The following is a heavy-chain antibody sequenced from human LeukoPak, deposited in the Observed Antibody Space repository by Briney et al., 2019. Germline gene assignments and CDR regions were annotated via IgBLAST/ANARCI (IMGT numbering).Heavy chain of an antibody. Sequence: GGSLRLSCAASGFTFSSCEMNWVRQAPGKGLEWISYISSSGTTKYYADSVKGRFTISRDNAKNSLYLQMNSLRAEDTAVYYCARDPAVSYDYVWGSFAGYWGQGTLVTVSS. CDR1: GFTFSSCE. J-gene: IGHJ4*02. CDR3: ARDPAVSYDYVWGSFAGY. CDR2: ISSSGTTK. V-gene: IGHV3-48*03. D-gene: IGHD3-16*01.